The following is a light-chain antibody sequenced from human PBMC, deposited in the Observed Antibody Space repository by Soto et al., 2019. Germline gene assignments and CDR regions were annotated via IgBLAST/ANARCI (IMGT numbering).Light chain of an antibody. V-gene: IGLV1-47*01. CDR2: RNN. Sequence: QSVLTQPPSASGTPGQRVTISCSGSSSNIESNFVYWYQQFPGTAPRLLIYRNNQRPSGVPDQFSGSKSGTSASLAISALRSEDEADYYCTVWDDSLRGRLFGGGTKLTVL. CDR3: TVWDDSLRGRL. J-gene: IGLJ2*01. CDR1: SSNIESNF.